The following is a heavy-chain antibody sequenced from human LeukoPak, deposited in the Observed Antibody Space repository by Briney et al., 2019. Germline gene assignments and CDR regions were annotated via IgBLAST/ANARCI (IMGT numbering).Heavy chain of an antibody. V-gene: IGHV4-59*13. CDR2: IYYIGST. CDR3: ARVGYCSGGSCYFISSGAFDI. CDR1: GGSISSYY. D-gene: IGHD2-15*01. J-gene: IGHJ3*02. Sequence: SETLSLTCTVSGGSISSYYWSWIRQPLGKGLDWIGYIYYIGSTNYNPSLKSRVTMSVDTSKNQFSLKLSSVTAADTAVYYCARVGYCSGGSCYFISSGAFDIWGQGTMVTVSS.